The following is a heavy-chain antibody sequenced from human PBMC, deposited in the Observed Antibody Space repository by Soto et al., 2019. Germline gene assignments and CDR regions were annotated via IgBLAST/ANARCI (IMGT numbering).Heavy chain of an antibody. D-gene: IGHD3-3*01. V-gene: IGHV1-2*04. CDR2: INPNSGGT. J-gene: IGHJ6*02. CDR1: GYTFTGYY. Sequence: QVQLVQSGAEVKKPGASVKVSCKASGYTFTGYYMHWVRQAPGQGLEWMGWINPNSGGTNYAQKFQGWVTMTRDTSISTAYMELSRLRSDDTAVYYCARDPRITIFGVVTPYYGMDVWGQGATVTVSS. CDR3: ARDPRITIFGVVTPYYGMDV.